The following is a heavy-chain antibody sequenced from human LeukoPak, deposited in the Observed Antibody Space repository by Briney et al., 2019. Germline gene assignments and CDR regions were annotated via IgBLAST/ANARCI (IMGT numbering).Heavy chain of an antibody. CDR1: GGSFSGYY. CDR3: ASLTGTTDYYYYYMDV. CDR2: INHSGST. D-gene: IGHD1-20*01. J-gene: IGHJ6*03. Sequence: SETLSLTCAVYGGSFSGYYSSWIRQPPGKGLEWIGEINHSGSTNYNPSLKSRVTISVDTSKNQFSLKLSSVTAADTAVYYCASLTGTTDYYYYYMDVWGKGTTVTVSS. V-gene: IGHV4-34*01.